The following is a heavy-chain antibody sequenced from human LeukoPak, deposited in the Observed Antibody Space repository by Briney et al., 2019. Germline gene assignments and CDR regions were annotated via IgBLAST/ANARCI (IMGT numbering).Heavy chain of an antibody. D-gene: IGHD3-22*01. CDR2: ISAYNGNT. V-gene: IGHV1-18*01. Sequence: GASVKVSCKASGYTFTSYGISWVRQAPGQGLEWMGWISAYNGNTNYVQKLQGRVTMTTDTSTSTAYMELRSLRSDDTAVYYCARVKTYYYDSSGYYCRWFDPWGQGTLVTVSS. J-gene: IGHJ5*02. CDR3: ARVKTYYYDSSGYYCRWFDP. CDR1: GYTFTSYG.